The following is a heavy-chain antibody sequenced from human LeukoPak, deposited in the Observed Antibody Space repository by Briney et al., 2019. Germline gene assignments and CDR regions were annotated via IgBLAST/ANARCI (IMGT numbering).Heavy chain of an antibody. CDR3: AKGRWLQRPRGFDY. CDR1: GFPFPIYG. Sequence: PGGSLRLSCAASGFPFPIYGMHWVRQAPGKGLEWVAFIRYDGSNEYYAESVKGRFTISRDSSKNTLYLQMNSLRAEDTAVYYCAKGRWLQRPRGFDYWGQGTLVTVSS. D-gene: IGHD5-24*01. V-gene: IGHV3-30*02. J-gene: IGHJ4*02. CDR2: IRYDGSNE.